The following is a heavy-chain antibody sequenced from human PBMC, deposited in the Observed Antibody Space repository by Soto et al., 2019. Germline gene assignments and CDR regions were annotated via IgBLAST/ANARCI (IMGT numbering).Heavy chain of an antibody. D-gene: IGHD3-10*01. V-gene: IGHV1-18*01. CDR2: ISAYNGNT. CDR1: GYSFTSNG. Sequence: GASVKVSCEASGYSFTSNGRSWVRQAPGQGLEWMGWISAYNGNTNYAQKLQGRVTMTTDTSTSTAYMELRSLRSDDTAVYYCVGGYNYYYYYYGMDVWGQGTTVTVSS. CDR3: VGGYNYYYYYYGMDV. J-gene: IGHJ6*02.